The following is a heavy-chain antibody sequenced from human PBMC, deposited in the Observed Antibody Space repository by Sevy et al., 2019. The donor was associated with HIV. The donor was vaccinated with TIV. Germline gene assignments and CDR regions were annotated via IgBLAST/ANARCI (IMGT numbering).Heavy chain of an antibody. D-gene: IGHD2-15*01. V-gene: IGHV3-23*01. J-gene: IGHJ6*02. CDR3: AKGDRTFYGLDV. Sequence: GGSLRLSCAASGFTFSTYAMSWVRQAPGKGLEWVSAISGSGGSTYYADSVEGRFTISRDKSKNTLYLQMNSLTAEDTAVYFCAKGDRTFYGLDVWGQVTTVTVSS. CDR1: GFTFSTYA. CDR2: ISGSGGST.